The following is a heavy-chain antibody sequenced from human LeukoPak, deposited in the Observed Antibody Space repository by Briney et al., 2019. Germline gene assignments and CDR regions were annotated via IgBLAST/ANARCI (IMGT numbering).Heavy chain of an antibody. J-gene: IGHJ4*02. CDR2: ISSSGSTI. D-gene: IGHD1-26*01. CDR1: GFTFSSYE. Sequence: GGSLRLSCAASGFTFSSYEMNWVRQAPGKGLEWVSYISSSGSTIYYADSVKGRFTISRDNAKNSLYLQMNSLRAEDTAVYYCAREVERIDYWGQGTLVTVSS. V-gene: IGHV3-48*03. CDR3: AREVERIDY.